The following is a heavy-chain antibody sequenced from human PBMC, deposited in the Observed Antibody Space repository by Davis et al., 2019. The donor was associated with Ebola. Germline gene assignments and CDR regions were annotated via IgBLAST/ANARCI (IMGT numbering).Heavy chain of an antibody. Sequence: AASVKVSCKASGGTFSSYAISWVRQAPGQGLEWMGGIIPIFGTANYAQKFQGRVTITADKSTSTAYMELSSLRSEDTAVYYCASGGGVCSGGSCYNYYYGMDVWGQGTTVTVSS. CDR1: GGTFSSYA. V-gene: IGHV1-69*06. CDR3: ASGGGVCSGGSCYNYYYGMDV. D-gene: IGHD2-15*01. CDR2: IIPIFGTA. J-gene: IGHJ6*02.